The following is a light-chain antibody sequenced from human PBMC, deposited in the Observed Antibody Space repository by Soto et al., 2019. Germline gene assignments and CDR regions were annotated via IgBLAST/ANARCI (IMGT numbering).Light chain of an antibody. V-gene: IGLV2-11*01. Sequence: QSALTQPRSVSGSPGQSVTISCTGTSNDVGDYDYVSWYQQYPGKAPKLIIYDVNKRPSGVPDRFSGSKSGNTASLTIPALQAEDEADYYCCSYAGGYTFVFGTGTKLTVL. CDR2: DVN. CDR3: CSYAGGYTFV. CDR1: SNDVGDYDY. J-gene: IGLJ1*01.